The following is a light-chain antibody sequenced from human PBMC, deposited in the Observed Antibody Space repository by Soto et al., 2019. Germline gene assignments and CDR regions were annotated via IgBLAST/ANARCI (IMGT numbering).Light chain of an antibody. CDR2: GSS. J-gene: IGKJ1*01. CDR1: QNVSSSY. CDR3: QQYGSSPWT. V-gene: IGKV3-20*01. Sequence: EIVLTQSPGTLSLSPGERATLSCRASQNVSSSYLAWYQQKPGQAPRPIIYGSSSRAIGIPDRFSGSGSGTDFTLTISRLEPEDFAVYYCQQYGSSPWTFGQGTKVEIK.